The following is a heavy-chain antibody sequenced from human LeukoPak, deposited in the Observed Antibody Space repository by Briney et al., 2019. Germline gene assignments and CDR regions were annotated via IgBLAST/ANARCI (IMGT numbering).Heavy chain of an antibody. J-gene: IGHJ4*02. Sequence: GGSLRLSCAASGFTFSSYAMHWVRQAPGKGLVWVTLISYDGSNKYYADSVKGRFTISRDNSKNTLYLQMNSLRAEDTAVYYCARAAPKGSYNIIDYWGQGTLVTVSS. V-gene: IGHV3-30-3*01. CDR1: GFTFSSYA. D-gene: IGHD3-10*01. CDR3: ARAAPKGSYNIIDY. CDR2: ISYDGSNK.